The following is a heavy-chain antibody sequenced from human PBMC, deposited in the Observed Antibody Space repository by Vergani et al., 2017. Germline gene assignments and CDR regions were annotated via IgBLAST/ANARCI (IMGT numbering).Heavy chain of an antibody. D-gene: IGHD3-3*01. CDR3: ARDLPSFWSGYQLDY. J-gene: IGHJ4*02. CDR2: ISSSSSYI. Sequence: EVQLVESGGGLVKPGGSLRLSCAASGFTFSSYSMNWVRQAPGKGLEWVSSISSSSSYIYYADSGKGRFTISRDNAKNSLYLQMNRLRAEDTAVYYCARDLPSFWSGYQLDYWGQGTLVTVSS. CDR1: GFTFSSYS. V-gene: IGHV3-21*01.